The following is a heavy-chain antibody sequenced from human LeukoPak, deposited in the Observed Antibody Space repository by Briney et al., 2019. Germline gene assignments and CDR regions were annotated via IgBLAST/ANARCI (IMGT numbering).Heavy chain of an antibody. CDR1: GFTFSSYG. D-gene: IGHD4-17*01. CDR2: ISYDGSNK. J-gene: IGHJ4*02. Sequence: GGSLRLSCAASGFTFSSYGTHWVRQAPGKGLEWVAVISYDGSNKYYADSVKGRFTISRDNSKNTLYLQMNSLRAEDTAVYYCAKARGGATVTTTVGYWGQGTLVTVSS. V-gene: IGHV3-30*18. CDR3: AKARGGATVTTTVGY.